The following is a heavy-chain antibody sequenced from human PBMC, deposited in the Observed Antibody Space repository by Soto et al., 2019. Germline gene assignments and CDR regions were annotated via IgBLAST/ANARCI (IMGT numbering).Heavy chain of an antibody. Sequence: QVQLQQWGAGLLKPSETLSLTCAVYGGSFSGYYWSWIRQPPGKGLEWIGEINHSGSTNYNPSLKSRVTISVDTSKIQFSLKLSSVTASDTAVYYCARGQITMVPAWRRFDPWGQGTLVTVSS. V-gene: IGHV4-34*01. CDR2: INHSGST. J-gene: IGHJ5*02. CDR3: ARGQITMVPAWRRFDP. CDR1: GGSFSGYY. D-gene: IGHD3-10*01.